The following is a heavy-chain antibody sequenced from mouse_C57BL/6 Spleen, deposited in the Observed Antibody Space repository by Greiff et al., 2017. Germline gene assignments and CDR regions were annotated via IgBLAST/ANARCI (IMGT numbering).Heavy chain of an antibody. CDR3: TREKEIYYGNLFAY. D-gene: IGHD2-1*01. CDR2: IDPETGGT. V-gene: IGHV1-15*01. Sequence: QVQLQQSGAELVRPGASVTLSCKASGYTFTDYEMHWVKQTPVHGLEWIGAIDPETGGTAYNQKFKGKAILTADKSSSTAYMKLRSLTSEDSAVYYCTREKEIYYGNLFAYWGQGTLVTVSA. J-gene: IGHJ3*01. CDR1: GYTFTDYE.